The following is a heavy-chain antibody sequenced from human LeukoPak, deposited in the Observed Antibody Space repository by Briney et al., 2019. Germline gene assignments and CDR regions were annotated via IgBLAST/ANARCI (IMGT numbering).Heavy chain of an antibody. V-gene: IGHV3-64D*06. CDR1: GFTFSSYA. CDR3: VKSHLIAAAEEDWFDP. CDR2: ISSNGGST. D-gene: IGHD6-13*01. Sequence: GGSLRLYCSASGFTFSSYAMHWLRQAPGKGLKYVSAISSNGGSTYYADSVKGTFTISRDNSKNTLYLQMSSLRAEDTAVYYCVKSHLIAAAEEDWFDPWGQGTLVTVSS. J-gene: IGHJ5*02.